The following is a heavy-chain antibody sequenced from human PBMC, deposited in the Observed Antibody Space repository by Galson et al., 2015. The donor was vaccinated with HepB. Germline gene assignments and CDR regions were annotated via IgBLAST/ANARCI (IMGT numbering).Heavy chain of an antibody. V-gene: IGHV3-7*03. D-gene: IGHD1-26*01. J-gene: IGHJ4*02. CDR2: IKQDGSEK. CDR3: VKGDGWVLDS. CDR1: GFIFSDNW. Sequence: SLRLSCAASGFIFSDNWMNWVRQAPGKGLERVAIIKQDGSEKHYVDSVKGRFTVSRDNAKDALYLEMSSLRAEDTAVYYCVKGDGWVLDSWGQGTLVTVSS.